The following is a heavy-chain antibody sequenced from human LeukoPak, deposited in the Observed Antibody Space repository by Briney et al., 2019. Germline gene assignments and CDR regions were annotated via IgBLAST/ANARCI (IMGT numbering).Heavy chain of an antibody. Sequence: PGGSLRLSCAASGFTFSSYEMNWVRQAPGKGLEWVSYISSSGSTIYYADSVKGRFTISRDNAKNSLYLQMNSLRAEDMAIYYGARDWAHRWALDYWGHGTLVTVSS. D-gene: IGHD3-16*01. CDR2: ISSSGSTI. CDR1: GFTFSSYE. V-gene: IGHV3-48*03. CDR3: ARDWAHRWALDY. J-gene: IGHJ4*01.